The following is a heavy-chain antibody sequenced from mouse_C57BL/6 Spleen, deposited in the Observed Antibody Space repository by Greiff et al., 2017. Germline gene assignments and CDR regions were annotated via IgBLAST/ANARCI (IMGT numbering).Heavy chain of an antibody. D-gene: IGHD2-4*01. CDR2: IDPSDSYT. V-gene: IGHV1-69*01. CDR3: ARWDYDGAWFAY. CDR1: GYTFTSSW. J-gene: IGHJ3*01. Sequence: VQLQQPVAELVMPGASVKLSCKASGYTFTSSWMHWVKQRPGQGLEWIGEIDPSDSYTNYNQKFKGKSTLTVDKSSSTAYMQLSSLTSEDSAVYYSARWDYDGAWFAYWGQGALVTVSA.